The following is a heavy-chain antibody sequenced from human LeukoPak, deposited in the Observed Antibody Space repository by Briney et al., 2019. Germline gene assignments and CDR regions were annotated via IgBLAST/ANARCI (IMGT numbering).Heavy chain of an antibody. D-gene: IGHD3-22*01. Sequence: GGSLRLSCAASGFTFSSYSMNWVRQAPGKGLEWVSSITSSSSYISYADSLKGRFTISRDNAKNSLYLQMNSLRAEDTAVYYCARVGGYENFDYLGQGTLVSVSS. V-gene: IGHV3-21*01. CDR3: ARVGGYENFDY. CDR2: ITSSSSYI. J-gene: IGHJ4*02. CDR1: GFTFSSYS.